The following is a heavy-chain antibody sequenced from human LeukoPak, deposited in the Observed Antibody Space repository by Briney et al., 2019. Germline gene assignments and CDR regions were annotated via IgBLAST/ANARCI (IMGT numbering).Heavy chain of an antibody. J-gene: IGHJ4*02. CDR2: ISDSGTT. D-gene: IGHD3-22*01. CDR1: GAPIRTYY. CDR3: TKGYYEPFDY. Sequence: SETPPLTCTVSGAPIRTYYWDWIRQAPGKGLEWIGCISDSGTTYYNPSLKSRVTISLDTSKNHFSLKLTSVTAADTAVYFCTKGYYEPFDYWGQGMMVTVS. V-gene: IGHV4-59*01.